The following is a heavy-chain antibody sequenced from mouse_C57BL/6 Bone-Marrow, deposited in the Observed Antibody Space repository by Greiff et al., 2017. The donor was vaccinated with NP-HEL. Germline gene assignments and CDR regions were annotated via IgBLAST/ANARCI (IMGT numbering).Heavy chain of an antibody. D-gene: IGHD2-1*01. Sequence: VQLQQSGPELVKPGASVKLSCKASGYAFTSYAINWVKQRPGQGLEWIGWIYPGDGSTKYTEKFKGKATVTVDTSSSTAYMELHSLTSEDSAVYFCARGDGNSYYAMDYWGQGTSVTVSA. J-gene: IGHJ4*01. CDR2: IYPGDGST. V-gene: IGHV1-85*01. CDR1: GYAFTSYA. CDR3: ARGDGNSYYAMDY.